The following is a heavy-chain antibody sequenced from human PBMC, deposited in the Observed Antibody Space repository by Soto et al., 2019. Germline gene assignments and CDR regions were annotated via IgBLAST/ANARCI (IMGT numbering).Heavy chain of an antibody. CDR2: ISGYNGNT. CDR1: GYTFSNYG. V-gene: IGHV1-18*01. Sequence: QVQLVQSGAEVKKPGASVTVSCKTSGYTFSNYGINWLRQAPGQGLEWMGWISGYNGNTNYAQTVQGRVNMTTDTSTGTVYMELRSLKSDDTAIYYCSRFIMVGGWFDPNYYHGMDVWGQGTTVTVSS. J-gene: IGHJ6*02. CDR3: SRFIMVGGWFDPNYYHGMDV. D-gene: IGHD6-19*01.